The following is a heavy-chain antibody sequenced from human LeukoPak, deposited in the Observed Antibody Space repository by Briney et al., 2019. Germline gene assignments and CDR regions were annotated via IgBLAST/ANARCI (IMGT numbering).Heavy chain of an antibody. Sequence: SETLSLTCAVYGGSFSGYYWSWIRQPPGKGLEWIGEINHSGSTNYNPSLKSRVTISVDTSKNQFPLKLSSVTAADTAVYYCARIPAAIPGWYYYGMDVWGQGTTVTVSS. V-gene: IGHV4-34*01. CDR1: GGSFSGYY. J-gene: IGHJ6*02. CDR3: ARIPAAIPGWYYYGMDV. D-gene: IGHD2-2*02. CDR2: INHSGST.